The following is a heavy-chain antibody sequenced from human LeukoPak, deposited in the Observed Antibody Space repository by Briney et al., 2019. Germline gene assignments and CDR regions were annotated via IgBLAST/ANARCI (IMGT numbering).Heavy chain of an antibody. CDR1: GFTFSSYS. V-gene: IGHV3-21*01. D-gene: IGHD1-26*01. CDR3: ARGPRGGGRYYANYYYYYMDV. Sequence: KAGGSLRLSCAASGFTFSSYSMNWVRQAPGKGLEWVSSISSSSSYIYYADSMKGRFTISRDNAKNSLYLQIDSLRAEDTAVYYCARGPRGGGRYYANYYYYYMDVWGKGTTVTVSS. J-gene: IGHJ6*03. CDR2: ISSSSSYI.